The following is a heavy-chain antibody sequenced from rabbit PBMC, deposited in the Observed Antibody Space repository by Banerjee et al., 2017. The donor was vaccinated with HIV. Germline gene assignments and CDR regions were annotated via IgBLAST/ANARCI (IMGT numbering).Heavy chain of an antibody. CDR3: ARVKDYYTYGYADYGYTTGYYFNL. J-gene: IGHJ4*01. CDR1: GFDFSSYG. Sequence: QSLEESGGGLVQPGGSLKLSCKASGFDFSSYGVSWVRQAPGKGLEWIGIIYAGEGNIDYTSWVNGRFTISSDDAQNTVYLQMNSLTAADTATYFCARVKDYYTYGYADYGYTTGYYFNLWGPGTLVTVS. D-gene: IGHD6-1*01. CDR2: IYAGEGNI. V-gene: IGHV1S7*01.